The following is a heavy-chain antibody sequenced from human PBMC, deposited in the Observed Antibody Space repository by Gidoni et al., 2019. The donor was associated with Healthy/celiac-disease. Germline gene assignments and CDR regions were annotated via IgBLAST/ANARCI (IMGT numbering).Heavy chain of an antibody. CDR1: GYTFTSYG. Sequence: QVQLVQSGAEVKKPGASVKVSCKASGYTFTSYGISWVRQAPGQGLEWMGWISAYNGNTNDARKLQGRVTMTTDTATSTAYMELRSLRSDDTAGYYCARDLGGGIAAAGLLFDYWGQGTLVTVSP. D-gene: IGHD6-13*01. CDR3: ARDLGGGIAAAGLLFDY. J-gene: IGHJ4*02. V-gene: IGHV1-18*01. CDR2: ISAYNGNT.